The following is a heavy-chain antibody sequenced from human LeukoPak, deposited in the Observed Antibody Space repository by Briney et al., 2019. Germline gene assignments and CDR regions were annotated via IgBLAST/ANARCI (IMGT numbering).Heavy chain of an antibody. D-gene: IGHD7-27*01. CDR1: GFTVSNYY. CDR3: ARLINWGSSDY. CDR2: IKVDGGEK. J-gene: IGHJ4*02. V-gene: IGHV3-7*05. Sequence: GGSLRLSCAASGFTVSNYYMNWVRQAPGKGLEWVANIKVDGGEKYCVDSVKGRFTISRDNAKNSLYLQMNSLRAEDTAVYYCARLINWGSSDYWGQGTLVTVSS.